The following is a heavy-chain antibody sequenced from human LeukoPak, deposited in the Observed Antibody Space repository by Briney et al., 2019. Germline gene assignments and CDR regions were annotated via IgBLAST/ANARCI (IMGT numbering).Heavy chain of an antibody. CDR1: GFTCSSYS. V-gene: IGHV3-21*01. CDR2: ISSSSSYI. D-gene: IGHD3-16*02. CDR3: ARDRGYYDYVWGSYQGENYFDY. Sequence: GGSLRLSCAASGFTCSSYSMNWVRQAPGKGLEWVSSISSSSSYIYYADSVKGRFTISRDNAKNSLYLQMNSLRAEDTAVYYCARDRGYYDYVWGSYQGENYFDYWGQGTLVTVSS. J-gene: IGHJ4*02.